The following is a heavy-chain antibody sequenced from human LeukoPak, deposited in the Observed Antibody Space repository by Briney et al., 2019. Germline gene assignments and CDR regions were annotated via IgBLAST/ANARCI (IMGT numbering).Heavy chain of an antibody. D-gene: IGHD1-1*01. V-gene: IGHV3-74*01. CDR3: VRDGQQLAFDK. Sequence: PGGSLRLSSAASGFTFSNYWMRWVRQTPERGLVWVSRIGTDGVYTSSADSVTGRFTMSRDSSKNTLYLQMKRLRVENTAVNFCVRDGQQLAFDKWGEGTLVTVSS. CDR1: GFTFSNYW. J-gene: IGHJ4*02. CDR2: IGTDGVYT.